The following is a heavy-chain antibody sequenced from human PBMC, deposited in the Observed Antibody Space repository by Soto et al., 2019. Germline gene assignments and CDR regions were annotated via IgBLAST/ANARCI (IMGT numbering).Heavy chain of an antibody. CDR3: GKGSGYSHGPIDY. V-gene: IGHV3-30*18. D-gene: IGHD5-18*01. Sequence: PGGSLRLSCAASGFTFSSYGMHWVRQAPGRGLEWLAVISYDGSDKYYADSVKGRFTISRDNSQNTLYLQMNSLRAEDAAIYYCGKGSGYSHGPIDYWGQGTLVTVSS. CDR2: ISYDGSDK. CDR1: GFTFSSYG. J-gene: IGHJ4*02.